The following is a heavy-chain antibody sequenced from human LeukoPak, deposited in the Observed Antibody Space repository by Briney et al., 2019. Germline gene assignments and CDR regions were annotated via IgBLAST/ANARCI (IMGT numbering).Heavy chain of an antibody. J-gene: IGHJ4*02. CDR3: ARARTSIVVVSLFDY. CDR1: GYTFTSYG. Sequence: GASVNVSFKASGYTFTSYGISWVRQAPGQGLEWMGWISAYNGNTNYAQKLQGRVTMTTDTSTSTAYMELRSLRSDDTAVYYCARARTSIVVVSLFDYWGQGTLVTVSS. V-gene: IGHV1-18*01. D-gene: IGHD3-22*01. CDR2: ISAYNGNT.